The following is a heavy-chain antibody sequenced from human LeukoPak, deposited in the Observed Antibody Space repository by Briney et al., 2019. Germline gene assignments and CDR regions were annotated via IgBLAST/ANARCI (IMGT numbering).Heavy chain of an antibody. Sequence: SETLSLTCTVSGGSISSFFWNWIRQPPGKGLEWIGFTHNSGTTNYNPSLKSRVTISVDTSKNQFSLKLSSVTAADTAVYYCARGAYDSSGYMFDYWGQGTLVTVSS. V-gene: IGHV4-59*01. J-gene: IGHJ4*02. D-gene: IGHD3-22*01. CDR3: ARGAYDSSGYMFDY. CDR2: THNSGTT. CDR1: GGSISSFF.